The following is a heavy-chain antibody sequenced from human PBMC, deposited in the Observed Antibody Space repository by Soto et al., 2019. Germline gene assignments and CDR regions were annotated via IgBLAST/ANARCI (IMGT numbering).Heavy chain of an antibody. CDR3: ARSPEYSSDWFDP. Sequence: ASEKVSCKASGGTFSSYAISWVRQAPGQRLEWMGWINAGNGNTKYSQKFQGRVTITRDTSASTAYMELSSLRSEDTAVYYCARSPEYSSDWFDPWGQGTLVTVSS. J-gene: IGHJ5*02. CDR1: GGTFSSYA. D-gene: IGHD6-6*01. CDR2: INAGNGNT. V-gene: IGHV1-3*01.